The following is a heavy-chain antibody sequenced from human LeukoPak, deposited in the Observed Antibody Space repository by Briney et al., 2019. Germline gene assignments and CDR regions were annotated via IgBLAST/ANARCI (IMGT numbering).Heavy chain of an antibody. Sequence: GGSLRLSCAASGSTFSSYAMGWVRQAPGKGLEWVSAISGSGGSTYYADSVKGRFTISRDNSKNTLYLQMNSLRAEDTAVYYCAKDPSIAVAGDYWGQGTLVTVSS. D-gene: IGHD6-19*01. J-gene: IGHJ4*02. CDR3: AKDPSIAVAGDY. CDR1: GSTFSSYA. CDR2: ISGSGGST. V-gene: IGHV3-23*01.